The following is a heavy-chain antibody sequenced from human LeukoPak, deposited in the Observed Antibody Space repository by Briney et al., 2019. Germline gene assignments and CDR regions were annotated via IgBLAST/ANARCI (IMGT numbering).Heavy chain of an antibody. V-gene: IGHV1-46*01. CDR2: INPSGGST. J-gene: IGHJ4*02. Sequence: GASVKVSCKASGYTFTNYYMHWVRQAPGQGLEWMGIINPSGGSTSYAQKFEGRVTMTRDMSTSTVYMELSSLRSEDTAVYYCASGASGSYHNPPSSYWGQRTLVTVSS. CDR1: GYTFTNYY. CDR3: ASGASGSYHNPPSSY. D-gene: IGHD1-26*01.